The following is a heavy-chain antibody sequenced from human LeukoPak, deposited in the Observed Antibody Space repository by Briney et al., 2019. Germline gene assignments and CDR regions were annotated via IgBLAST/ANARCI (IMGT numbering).Heavy chain of an antibody. CDR3: ARDQGMVNDAFDV. D-gene: IGHD4/OR15-4a*01. Sequence: PGGSLRLSCEPSGFGFSTYSMNWVRQAPGKGLEWISYISISSTTIYYADSVKGRFTISRDNSKNSLYLQMNNLRDDDTAVYYCARDQGMVNDAFDVWGQGTLVTVSS. CDR2: ISISSTTI. J-gene: IGHJ3*01. CDR1: GFGFSTYS. V-gene: IGHV3-48*02.